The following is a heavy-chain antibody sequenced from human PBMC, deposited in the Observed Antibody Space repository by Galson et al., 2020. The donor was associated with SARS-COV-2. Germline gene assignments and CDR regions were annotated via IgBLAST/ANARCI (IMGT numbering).Heavy chain of an antibody. CDR1: GGSISSSSYY. V-gene: IGHV4-39*01. Sequence: SETLSLTCTVSGGSISSSSYYWGWIRQPPGKGLEWIGSIYYRGSTYYNPSLKSRVTISVDTSTNQFSLKLSSVTAADTAVYYCAARYSSSWFGDNWFDPWGQGTLVTVSS. D-gene: IGHD6-13*01. CDR3: AARYSSSWFGDNWFDP. CDR2: IYYRGST. J-gene: IGHJ5*02.